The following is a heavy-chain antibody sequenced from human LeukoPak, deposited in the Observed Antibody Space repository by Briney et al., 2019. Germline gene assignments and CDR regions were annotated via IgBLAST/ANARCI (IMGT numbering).Heavy chain of an antibody. CDR1: GDSISSNNYY. V-gene: IGHV4-39*01. J-gene: IGHJ4*02. CDR3: ARRNPTGYSSSWSFDY. D-gene: IGHD6-13*01. CDR2: IYYSGST. Sequence: SETLSLTCTVSGDSISSNNYYWGWIRQPPGKGLEWIGSIYYSGSTYYNPSLKSRVTISVDTSKNQFSLKLSSVTAADTAVYYCARRNPTGYSSSWSFDYWGQGTLVTVSS.